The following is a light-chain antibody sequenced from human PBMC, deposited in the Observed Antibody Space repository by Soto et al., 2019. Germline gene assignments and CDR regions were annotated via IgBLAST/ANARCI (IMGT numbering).Light chain of an antibody. V-gene: IGLV2-14*01. Sequence: QSVLTQPASVSGSPGQSIAISCAGTSXDIGTYNHVSWYQQHPGKAPQLLLSEVSKRPSGVSDRFSGSKSGNTASLTISGLQTQDEADYYCSSFTSAYTFVFGTGTKVTVL. CDR1: SXDIGTYNH. CDR3: SSFTSAYTFV. CDR2: EVS. J-gene: IGLJ1*01.